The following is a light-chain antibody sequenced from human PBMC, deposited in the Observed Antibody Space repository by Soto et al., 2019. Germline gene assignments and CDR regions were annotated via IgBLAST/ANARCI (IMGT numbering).Light chain of an antibody. CDR2: DAW. Sequence: IVLTQSPATLSLSPGERATLSCRASQSVSSYLAWYQQKPGQAPRLLIYDAWKRATGVPARFSGSGSGTDFTLTISSLEPEDFAVYSCQQRSSWLTFGGGTKVE. J-gene: IGKJ4*01. V-gene: IGKV3-11*01. CDR3: QQRSSWLT. CDR1: QSVSSY.